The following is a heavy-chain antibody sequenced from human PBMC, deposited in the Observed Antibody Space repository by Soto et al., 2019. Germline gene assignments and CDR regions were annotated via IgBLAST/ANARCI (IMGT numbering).Heavy chain of an antibody. J-gene: IGHJ6*02. V-gene: IGHV4-59*01. CDR2: IYYSGST. Sequence: QVQLQESGPGLVKPSETLSLTCTVSGGSISSYYWSWIRQPPGKGLEWIGYIYYSGSTNYNPSLQSRAPXSXDXXKTQSSLTLSSVTAADTAVYYCAREGLTGTIGLYYYYGMDVWGQGTTVTVSS. CDR3: AREGLTGTIGLYYYYGMDV. CDR1: GGSISSYY. D-gene: IGHD1-7*01.